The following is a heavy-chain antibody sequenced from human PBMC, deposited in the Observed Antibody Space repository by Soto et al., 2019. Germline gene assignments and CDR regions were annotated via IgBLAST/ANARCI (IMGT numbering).Heavy chain of an antibody. CDR3: AKDGTACGGDCYTQDY. Sequence: PSETLSLTCAVSGGSISSSNWWSWVRQPPGKGLEWIGEIYHSGSTNYNPSLKSRVTISRDNSKNTLYLQMNSLRAEDTAVYYCAKDGTACGGDCYTQDYWGQGTLVTVSS. V-gene: IGHV4-4*02. D-gene: IGHD2-21*02. J-gene: IGHJ4*02. CDR2: IYHSGST. CDR1: GGSISSSNW.